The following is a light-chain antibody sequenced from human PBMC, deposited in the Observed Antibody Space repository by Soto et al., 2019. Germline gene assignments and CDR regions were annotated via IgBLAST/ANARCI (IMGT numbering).Light chain of an antibody. Sequence: VMTQSASALSGAPGERATPSCKAGQSISTTLVWYQQKPGQAPRLLIYGASTRATGVPARFSGSGSGTEVTITISSLQSEDFAVYYYQQYNSLPLTFGGGTQVDIK. CDR3: QQYNSLPLT. J-gene: IGKJ4*01. CDR1: QSISTT. CDR2: GAS. V-gene: IGKV3-15*01.